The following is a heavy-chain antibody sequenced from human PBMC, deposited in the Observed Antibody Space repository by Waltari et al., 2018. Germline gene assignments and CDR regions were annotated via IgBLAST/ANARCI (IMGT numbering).Heavy chain of an antibody. CDR2: INPNRGGT. Sequence: QVQLVQSGAEVKKPGASVKVSCKASGYTFTGYYMHWVRQAPGQGLEWMGWINPNRGGTNYAQKFQGRVTMTRDTSISTAYMELSRLRSDDTAVYYCARGRVGATPRDFVGYWGQGTLVTVSS. CDR3: ARGRVGATPRDFVGY. J-gene: IGHJ4*02. CDR1: GYTFTGYY. V-gene: IGHV1-2*02. D-gene: IGHD1-26*01.